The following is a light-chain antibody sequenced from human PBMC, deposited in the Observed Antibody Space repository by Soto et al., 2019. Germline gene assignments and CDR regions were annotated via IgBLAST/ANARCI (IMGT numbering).Light chain of an antibody. CDR3: SSYAGSNNVV. J-gene: IGLJ2*01. V-gene: IGLV2-8*01. CDR1: SSDVGGYNY. Sequence: QSALSQPPSASGSPGQSVTISCTGTSSDVGGYNYVSWYQHHPGKAPKLMIYEVTKRPSGVPDRFSGSKSGNTASLTVSGHQAEDDSDYYCSSYAGSNNVVFGGGTKLTVL. CDR2: EVT.